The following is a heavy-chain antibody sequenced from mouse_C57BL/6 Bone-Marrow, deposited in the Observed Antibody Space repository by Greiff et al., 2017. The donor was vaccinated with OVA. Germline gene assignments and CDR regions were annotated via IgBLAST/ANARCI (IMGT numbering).Heavy chain of an antibody. CDR1: GYTFTSYW. CDR3: ARADYGSSPYYFDY. V-gene: IGHV1-64*01. CDR2: IHPNSGST. J-gene: IGHJ2*01. Sequence: VQLQQPGAELVKPGASVKLSCKASGYTFTSYWMHWVKQRPGQGLEWIGMIHPNSGSTNYNEKFKSKATLTVDKSSSTAYMQLSSLTSEDSAVYYCARADYGSSPYYFDYWGQGTTLTVSS. D-gene: IGHD1-1*01.